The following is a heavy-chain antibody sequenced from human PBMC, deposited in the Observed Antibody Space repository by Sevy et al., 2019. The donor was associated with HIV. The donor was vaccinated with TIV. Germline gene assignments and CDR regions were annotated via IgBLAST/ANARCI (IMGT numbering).Heavy chain of an antibody. J-gene: IGHJ4*02. V-gene: IGHV3-33*06. CDR1: GFPFSTYA. D-gene: IGHD6-19*01. CDR2: LWYDGSNN. CDR3: AKSARIVVAGTTNYFDS. Sequence: GGSLRLTCAASGFPFSTYAMHWVRLAPGKGLEWVAVLWYDGSNNYHADSVKGRFTISRDNSKNTLYLQMDSLRAADTAVYYCAKSARIVVAGTTNYFDSWGQGTLVTVSS.